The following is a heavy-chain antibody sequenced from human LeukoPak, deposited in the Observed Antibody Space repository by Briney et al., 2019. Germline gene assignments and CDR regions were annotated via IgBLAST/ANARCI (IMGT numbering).Heavy chain of an antibody. V-gene: IGHV1-2*02. D-gene: IGHD3-22*01. J-gene: IGHJ4*02. CDR3: ARDSGEYFYDSSGYYYKY. CDR2: INPNSDVT. CDR1: GYTFTGYY. Sequence: GASVKVSCKASGYTFTGYYIHWLRQAPGQGLEWVGWINPNSDVTYYAQKFQGRVTMTRDTSISTAYMELSSLRSDDTAVYYCARDSGEYFYDSSGYYYKYWGQGTLVTVSS.